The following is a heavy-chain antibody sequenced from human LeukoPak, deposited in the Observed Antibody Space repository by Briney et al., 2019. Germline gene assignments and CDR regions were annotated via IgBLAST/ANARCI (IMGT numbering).Heavy chain of an antibody. CDR3: AREMTDSSGYYYVFDY. V-gene: IGHV1-2*02. J-gene: IGHJ4*02. Sequence: GASVKVSCKASGYTFTGYYMHWVRQAPGQGLEWMGWINPNSGGTNYAQKFQGRVTMTRDTSISTAYMELSRLRSDDTAVYYCAREMTDSSGYYYVFDYWGQGTLVTVSS. D-gene: IGHD3-22*01. CDR1: GYTFTGYY. CDR2: INPNSGGT.